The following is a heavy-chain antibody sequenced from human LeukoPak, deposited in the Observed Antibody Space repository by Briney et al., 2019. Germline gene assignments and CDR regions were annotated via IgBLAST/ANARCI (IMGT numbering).Heavy chain of an antibody. CDR1: GGSISSGGYS. CDR2: IYHSGST. D-gene: IGHD6-13*01. CDR3: ARGVARRQQLVRDFDY. V-gene: IGHV4-30-2*05. Sequence: SETLSLTCAVSGGSISSGGYSWSWIRQPPGRGLEWIGYIYHSGSTYYNPSLKSRVTISVDTSKNQFSLKLSSVTAADTAVYYCARGVARRQQLVRDFDYWGQGTLVTVSS. J-gene: IGHJ4*02.